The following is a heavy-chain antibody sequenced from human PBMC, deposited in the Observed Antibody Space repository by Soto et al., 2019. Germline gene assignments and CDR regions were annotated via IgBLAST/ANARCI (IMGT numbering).Heavy chain of an antibody. J-gene: IGHJ4*02. Sequence: PGGSLRFSCAASGFTFSDYYMSWIRQAPGKGLEWVSYISSSGSIIYYADSVKGRFTISRDNAKNSLFLQLDSLRAEDTAVYFCVRARSTDSRPDYWGQGTLVTVSS. D-gene: IGHD3-22*01. CDR1: GFTFSDYY. V-gene: IGHV3-11*04. CDR2: ISSSGSII. CDR3: VRARSTDSRPDY.